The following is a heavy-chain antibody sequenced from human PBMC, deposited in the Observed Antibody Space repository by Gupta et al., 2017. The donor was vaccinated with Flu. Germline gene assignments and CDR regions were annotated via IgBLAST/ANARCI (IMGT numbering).Heavy chain of an antibody. Sequence: RLVESGGGLAQPGGSLRLSCVVSGFTFSEHYMDWIRQAPGKGLEWVGRIRNKANSYTTEYAASVKDRFTITRDDSKSSLYLQMNSLKNEDTAVYYCSRGETGPSPPGRNDCWGQGTLVTVSS. V-gene: IGHV3-72*01. CDR2: IRNKANSYTT. J-gene: IGHJ4*02. CDR3: SRGETGPSPPGRNDC. CDR1: GFTFSEHY. D-gene: IGHD1-14*01.